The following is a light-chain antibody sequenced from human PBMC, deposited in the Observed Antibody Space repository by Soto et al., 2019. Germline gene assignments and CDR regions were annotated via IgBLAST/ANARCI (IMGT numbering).Light chain of an antibody. Sequence: EIVMTQSPAALSVSPGERAGLSGRASQSGSRNLAWSQQKPGPATRLLIYGASTRATGIPATFSGSRSGTAFTPNLRSLQSEDLAVYYSHQHHHCRRPFPQGPK. CDR1: QSGSRN. V-gene: IGKV3-15*01. CDR2: GAS. CDR3: HQHHHCRRP. J-gene: IGKJ1*01.